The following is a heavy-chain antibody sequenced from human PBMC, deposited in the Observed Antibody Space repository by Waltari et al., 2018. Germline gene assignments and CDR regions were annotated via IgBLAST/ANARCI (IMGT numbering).Heavy chain of an antibody. Sequence: QVQLQESGPGLVKPSQTLSLTCTVSGGSISSGGYYWSWIRQHPGKGLEWIGYIYYSGSTDHNPSLKSRVTISVDTSKNQFSLKLSSVTAADTAVYYCARRVNGSGSYKALYFDYWGQGTLVTVSS. J-gene: IGHJ4*02. CDR1: GGSISSGGYY. D-gene: IGHD3-10*01. CDR2: IYYSGST. CDR3: ARRVNGSGSYKALYFDY. V-gene: IGHV4-31*03.